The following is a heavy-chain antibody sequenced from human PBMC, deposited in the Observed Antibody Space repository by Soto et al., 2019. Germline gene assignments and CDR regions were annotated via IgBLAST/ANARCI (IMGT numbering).Heavy chain of an antibody. CDR3: AKGGFWVHYGMDV. CDR1: GSNFDSYA. J-gene: IGHJ6*02. D-gene: IGHD3-16*01. V-gene: IGHV3-23*01. Sequence: EVQLLESGGGLVQPGGSLRLSCAASGSNFDSYAMNWVRQAPGKGLEWVSAISRDGGTTFNADSVKGRFTISRDNSENTLYMEMNSLRVEDTAVYYCAKGGFWVHYGMDVWGQGTTVTVSS. CDR2: ISRDGGTT.